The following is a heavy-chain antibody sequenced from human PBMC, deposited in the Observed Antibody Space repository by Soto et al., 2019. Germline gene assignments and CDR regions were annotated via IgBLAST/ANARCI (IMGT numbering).Heavy chain of an antibody. V-gene: IGHV4-34*01. J-gene: IGHJ6*02. D-gene: IGHD1-7*01. CDR2: INHSGST. CDR3: ARRGELPAGYYAMDV. Sequence: SETLSLTCAVYGESFSGYYWSWIRQPPGQRLAWIGEINHSGSTNYNPSSKSRVTISVDTSKNHFSLKLSSVTAAETAVYYCARRGELPAGYYAMDVWGQGTTVTVSS. CDR1: GESFSGYY.